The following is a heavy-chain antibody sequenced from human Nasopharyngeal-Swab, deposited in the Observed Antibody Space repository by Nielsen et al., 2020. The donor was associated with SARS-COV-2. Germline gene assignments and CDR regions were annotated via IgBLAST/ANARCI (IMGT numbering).Heavy chain of an antibody. J-gene: IGHJ4*02. V-gene: IGHV3-69-1*01. CDR2: ISSSSYI. D-gene: IGHD6-13*01. CDR3: ARGLYSSSWYCYFDY. Sequence: VRQAPGKGLEWVSSISSSSYIYYADSVKGRFTISRDNAKNSLYLQMNSLRAEDTAVYYCARGLYSSSWYCYFDYWGQGTLVTVSS.